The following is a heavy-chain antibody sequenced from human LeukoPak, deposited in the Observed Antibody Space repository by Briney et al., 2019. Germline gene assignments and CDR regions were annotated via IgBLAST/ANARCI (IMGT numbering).Heavy chain of an antibody. CDR1: GFTFTSCA. D-gene: IGHD3-16*01. V-gene: IGHV3-23*01. CDR3: ARRRLGY. J-gene: IGHJ4*02. CDR2: ISGSGSST. Sequence: PGGSLRLFCAASGFTFTSCAMSWVRQAPGKGLEWVSHISGSGSSTYYADSVRGRFTISIDNSKNTLYLQMNSLRAEDTSVYYCARRRLGYWGQRCLVTLSS.